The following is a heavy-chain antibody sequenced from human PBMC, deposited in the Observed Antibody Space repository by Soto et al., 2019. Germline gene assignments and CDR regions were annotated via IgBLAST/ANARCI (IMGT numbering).Heavy chain of an antibody. CDR1: GYTFTSYG. CDR2: ISAYNGNT. V-gene: IGHV1-18*01. CDR3: ASGPLDDFWSGYYPFDY. J-gene: IGHJ4*02. D-gene: IGHD3-3*01. Sequence: QVQLVQSGAEVKKPGASAKVSCKASGYTFTSYGISWVRQAPGQGLEWMGWISAYNGNTNYAQKLQGRVTMTTDTSTSTAYMELRSLRSDDTAVYYCASGPLDDFWSGYYPFDYWGQGTLVTVSS.